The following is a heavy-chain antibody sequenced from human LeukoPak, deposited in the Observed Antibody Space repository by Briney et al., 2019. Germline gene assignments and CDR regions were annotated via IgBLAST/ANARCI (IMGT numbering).Heavy chain of an antibody. Sequence: SETLSLTCTVSGXSISSYYGSWIRQPPGKGLEWIGEINHSGSTNYNPSLKSRVTILVDTSKNQFSLKLSSVTAADTAVYYCARGHSPVTTKVSYFQHWGQGTLVTVSS. CDR2: INHSGST. V-gene: IGHV4-34*01. J-gene: IGHJ1*01. CDR3: ARGHSPVTTKVSYFQH. D-gene: IGHD4-17*01. CDR1: GXSISSYY.